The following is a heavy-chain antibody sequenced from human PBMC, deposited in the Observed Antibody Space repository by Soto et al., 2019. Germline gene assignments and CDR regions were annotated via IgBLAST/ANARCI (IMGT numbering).Heavy chain of an antibody. Sequence: GDSLKISCKGSGYSFTSYWISWVRQMPGKGLEWMGRIDPSDSYTNYSPSFQGHVTISADKSISTAYLQWSSLKASDTAMYYCARRSSSEYYYYYGMDGWGQGTTVTV. CDR1: GYSFTSYW. V-gene: IGHV5-10-1*01. J-gene: IGHJ6*02. D-gene: IGHD6-6*01. CDR2: IDPSDSYT. CDR3: ARRSSSEYYYYYGMDG.